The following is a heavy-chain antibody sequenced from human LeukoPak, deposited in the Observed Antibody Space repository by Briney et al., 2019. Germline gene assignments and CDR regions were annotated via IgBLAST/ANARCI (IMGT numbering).Heavy chain of an antibody. D-gene: IGHD1-26*01. V-gene: IGHV3-64*02. CDR2: ISPNGDDT. Sequence: GGSLRLSCTASGFIFSDYSMHWVRQAPGKGLEDVSAISPNGDDTYYADSVKGRFTISRDNSKSTLYLQMGGLGAYDMAMYYCTRVVGSGHFDYWGQGTLVTVSS. J-gene: IGHJ4*02. CDR1: GFIFSDYS. CDR3: TRVVGSGHFDY.